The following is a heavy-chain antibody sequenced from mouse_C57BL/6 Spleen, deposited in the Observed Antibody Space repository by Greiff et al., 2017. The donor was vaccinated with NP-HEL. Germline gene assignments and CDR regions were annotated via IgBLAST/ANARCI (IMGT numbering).Heavy chain of an antibody. CDR2: IDPSDSET. V-gene: IGHV1-52*01. CDR1: GYTFTSYW. CDR3: VSPTGRGPNWYFGG. Sequence: VQLQQPGAELVRPGSSVKLSCKASGYTFTSYWMRWVKQRPIQGLEWIGNIDPSDSETHYNQKFKDKATLTVDKSSSTAYMQLSSLTSEDSAVYYGVSPTGRGPNWYFGGWGTGTTVTV. J-gene: IGHJ1*03. D-gene: IGHD4-1*02.